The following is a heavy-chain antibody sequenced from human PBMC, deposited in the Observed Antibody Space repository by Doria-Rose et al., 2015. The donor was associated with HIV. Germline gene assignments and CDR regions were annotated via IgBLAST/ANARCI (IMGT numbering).Heavy chain of an antibody. CDR2: INVDNGNT. J-gene: IGHJ4*02. D-gene: IGHD2-2*01. CDR1: GYTFTRYA. CDR3: AKDRVRVVQAVITLDF. Sequence: LVQSGAEVKKPGASVRVSCKASGYTFTRYAMHWVRQAPGQRPEWMGWINVDNGNTEYSQKFQVRLTITRDTSASTAYMELSSLTSDDTAVYYCAKDRVRVVQAVITLDFWGQGTLVTVSS. V-gene: IGHV1-3*01.